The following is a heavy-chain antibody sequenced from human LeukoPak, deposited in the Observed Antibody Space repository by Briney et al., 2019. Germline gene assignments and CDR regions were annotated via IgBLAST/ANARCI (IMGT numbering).Heavy chain of an antibody. J-gene: IGHJ4*02. Sequence: SETLSLTCAVYGGSFSDHYWSWIRQSPGKGLEWIGEITHSGSTSYNPSLNGRLTISKDASKNQFSLKLSFVTAADTAVYYCARYDFWSGYPDYWGQGTLVTVSS. V-gene: IGHV4-34*01. D-gene: IGHD3-3*01. CDR2: ITHSGST. CDR1: GGSFSDHY. CDR3: ARYDFWSGYPDY.